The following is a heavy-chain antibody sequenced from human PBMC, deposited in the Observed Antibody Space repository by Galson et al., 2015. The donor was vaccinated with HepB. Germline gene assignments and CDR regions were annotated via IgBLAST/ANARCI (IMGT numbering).Heavy chain of an antibody. CDR1: GFTFSDHY. J-gene: IGHJ4*02. CDR2: SRNKLNGYTT. V-gene: IGHV3-72*01. Sequence: SLRLSCAASGFTFSDHYMDWVRQAPGKGLEWVGRSRNKLNGYTTEYAASVKGRFTFSRDDSKNSLYLQMNNLKTEDTAVYYCTTFYYNGSNFGNDFDFWGQGTLVTVSS. D-gene: IGHD1-26*01. CDR3: TTFYYNGSNFGNDFDF.